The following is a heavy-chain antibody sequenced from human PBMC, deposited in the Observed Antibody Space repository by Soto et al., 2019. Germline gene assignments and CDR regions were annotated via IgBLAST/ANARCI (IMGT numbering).Heavy chain of an antibody. D-gene: IGHD6-13*01. V-gene: IGHV3-23*01. CDR3: AKGGPYSSSWYKRFDP. Sequence: GGSLRLSCAASGFTFSSYAMSWVRQSPGKGLEWVAVISDSGGSTYYADSVKGRFTISRDNSKNTLYLQMNSLRAEDTAVYYCAKGGPYSSSWYKRFDPWGQRTLVTVSS. J-gene: IGHJ5*02. CDR2: ISDSGGST. CDR1: GFTFSSYA.